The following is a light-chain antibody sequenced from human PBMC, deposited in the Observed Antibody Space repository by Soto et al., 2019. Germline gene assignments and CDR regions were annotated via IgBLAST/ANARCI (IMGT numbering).Light chain of an antibody. V-gene: IGLV2-14*01. Sequence: QSALTQPASVSGSPGQSITISCTGSSSDVGSHSRVSWIQQHPGKTPKLIIYEVTNRPSGVSSRFSGSKSGTTASLTISGLQAEEEADYYRTSFTSSNTWVFGGGTKLTVL. J-gene: IGLJ3*02. CDR2: EVT. CDR3: TSFTSSNTWV. CDR1: SSDVGSHSR.